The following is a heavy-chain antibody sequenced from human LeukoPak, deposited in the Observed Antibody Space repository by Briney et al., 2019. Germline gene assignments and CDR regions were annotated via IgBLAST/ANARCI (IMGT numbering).Heavy chain of an antibody. J-gene: IGHJ4*02. Sequence: PGRSLRLSCAGSGFTFRSYAMHWVRQAPGKGLEWVAVISYDGSNKYCADSGRFTISRDNSKNTLYLQMNSLRAEDTAVYYCARAPALEGASKAYFGYWGQGTLVTVSS. CDR3: ARAPALEGASKAYFGY. D-gene: IGHD1-26*01. CDR1: GFTFRSYA. V-gene: IGHV3-30*04. CDR2: ISYDGSNK.